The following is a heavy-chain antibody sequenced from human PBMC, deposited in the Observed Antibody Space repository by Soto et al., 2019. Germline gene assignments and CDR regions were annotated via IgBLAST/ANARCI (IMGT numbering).Heavy chain of an antibody. CDR3: AKDTQVYLYSDVRNWFDP. CDR1: GFTFSNYP. V-gene: IGHV3-23*01. J-gene: IGHJ5*02. CDR2: ISGSGGTT. Sequence: QPGGSLRLSCAPSGFTFSNYPMNWVRQAPGKGLEWVSAISGSGGTTYSADSVKGRFTISRDNSKNILYLQMNSLRAEDTAVYYCAKDTQVYLYSDVRNWFDPWGQGTLVTV. D-gene: IGHD3-10*02.